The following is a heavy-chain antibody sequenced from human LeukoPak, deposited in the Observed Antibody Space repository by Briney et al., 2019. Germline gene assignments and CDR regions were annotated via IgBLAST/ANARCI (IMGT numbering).Heavy chain of an antibody. CDR3: AGLVWYFDY. J-gene: IGHJ4*02. CDR1: GGSISSSSYY. CDR2: INHSGST. D-gene: IGHD5/OR15-5a*01. V-gene: IGHV4-39*07. Sequence: SETLSLTCTVSGGSISSSSYYWGWIRQPPGKGLEWIGGINHSGSTNYNPSLKSRVTVSVDTSKNQFSLKLSSVTAADTAVYYCAGLVWYFDYWGQGTLVTVSS.